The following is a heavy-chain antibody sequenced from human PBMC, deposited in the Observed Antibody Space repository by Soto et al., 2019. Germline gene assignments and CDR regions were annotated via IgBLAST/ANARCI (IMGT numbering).Heavy chain of an antibody. D-gene: IGHD3-10*01. CDR2: ISGAGGET. Sequence: EVQLLESGGGLVHPGGSLRLSCAPSGFTFSSYAMNWVRQAPGTGLEWVSTISGAGGETYYADSVKGRFTISRDNSKDTLYLQMNSLRAEDTAVYYCSKESHWDYYGSGSFPWDYWGPGTLVTVSS. CDR3: SKESHWDYYGSGSFPWDY. CDR1: GFTFSSYA. J-gene: IGHJ4*02. V-gene: IGHV3-23*01.